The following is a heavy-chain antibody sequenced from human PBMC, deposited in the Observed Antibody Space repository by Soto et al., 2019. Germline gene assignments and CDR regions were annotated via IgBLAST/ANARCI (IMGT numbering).Heavy chain of an antibody. CDR3: ARSRDGYSFYFYYGMDG. CDR2: ILHDGSAE. D-gene: IGHD4-4*01. CDR1: GFTLSSYC. J-gene: IGHJ6*02. Sequence: GGALRLSCAASGFTLSSYCMHWVRQAPGKGLEWMALILHDGSAEYYADSVKGRFTISRDNSKKTLSLQMNSMTAEDTAVYHCARSRDGYSFYFYYGMDGWGQGTTVTVSS. V-gene: IGHV3-33*05.